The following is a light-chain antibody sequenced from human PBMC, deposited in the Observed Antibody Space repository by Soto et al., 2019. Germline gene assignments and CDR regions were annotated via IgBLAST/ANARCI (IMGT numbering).Light chain of an antibody. CDR1: QSVSNNY. J-gene: IGKJ4*01. CDR2: GAS. CDR3: QQYGSSPVT. Sequence: ETVLTQSPGALPLSPGDRATLSCRASQSVSNNYLAWYQQKPGQAPSLLIYGASSRATGIPDRFSGSGSGTDFTLTILRLEPEDFAVYYFQQYGSSPVTFGEGTKVEIK. V-gene: IGKV3-20*01.